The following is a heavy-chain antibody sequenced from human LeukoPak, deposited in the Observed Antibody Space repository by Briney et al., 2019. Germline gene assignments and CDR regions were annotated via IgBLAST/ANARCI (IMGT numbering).Heavy chain of an antibody. J-gene: IGHJ4*02. CDR2: ISGDGGST. D-gene: IGHD3-10*01. V-gene: IGHV3-43*02. Sequence: GGSLRLSCAASGFTFDDYAMHWVRQAPGKGLEWVSLISGDGGSTYYADSVKGRFTISRDNSKNCLYLQMNSLRTEDTALYYCVKQEPYYGSGSYDYWGQGTLVTVSS. CDR1: GFTFDDYA. CDR3: VKQEPYYGSGSYDY.